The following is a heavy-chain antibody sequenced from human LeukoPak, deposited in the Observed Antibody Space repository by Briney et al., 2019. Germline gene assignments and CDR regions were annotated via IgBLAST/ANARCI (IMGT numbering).Heavy chain of an antibody. D-gene: IGHD3-10*01. CDR3: ARAPRARGHFDY. CDR1: GGTFSSYA. Sequence: XCKASGGTFSSYAIXWVRQAPGQGLEWMGGIIPIFGTANYAQKFQGRVTITADESTSTAYMELSSLRSEDTAVYYCARAPRARGHFDYWGQGTLVTVSS. CDR2: IIPIFGTA. J-gene: IGHJ4*02. V-gene: IGHV1-69*01.